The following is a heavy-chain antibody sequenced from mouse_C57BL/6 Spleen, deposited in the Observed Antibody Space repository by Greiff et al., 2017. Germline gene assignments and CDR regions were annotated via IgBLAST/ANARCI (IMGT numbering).Heavy chain of an antibody. Sequence: DVKLQESGPGMVKPSQSLSLTCTVTGYSITSGYDWHWIRHFPGNKLEWMGYISYSGSTNYNPSLKSRISITHDTSKNHFFLKLNSVTTEDTATYYCARSATGYYAMDYWGQGTSVTVSS. CDR3: ARSATGYYAMDY. CDR2: ISYSGST. V-gene: IGHV3-1*01. J-gene: IGHJ4*01. CDR1: GYSITSGYD. D-gene: IGHD4-1*02.